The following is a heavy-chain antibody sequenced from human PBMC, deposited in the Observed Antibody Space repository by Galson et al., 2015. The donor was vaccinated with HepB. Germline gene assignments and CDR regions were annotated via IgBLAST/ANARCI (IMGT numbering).Heavy chain of an antibody. J-gene: IGHJ4*02. CDR3: ARADNYFHTTGRKKSYDS. D-gene: IGHD3-22*01. Sequence: SVKVSCKASGYTFIDYYVHWIRQAPGQGLEWMGIINPNGGSTIYAQKFQGRVTLTGDTSTSTIYMELSSLGSEDTAVYYCARADNYFHTTGRKKSYDSWGQGTLVTVFS. V-gene: IGHV1-46*01. CDR1: GYTFIDYY. CDR2: INPNGGST.